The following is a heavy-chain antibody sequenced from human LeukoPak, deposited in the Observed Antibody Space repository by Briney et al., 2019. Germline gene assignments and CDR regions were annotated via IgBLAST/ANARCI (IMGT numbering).Heavy chain of an antibody. CDR1: GYTFTGHY. Sequence: ASVKVSCKASGYTFTGHYMPCVRQSPGQGLEWMGWIKPNSGGTSHAQKFQGRVTMTRDTSISTAYMGLRRLTSDDTAVYYCARGGWELLRTSFDYWGQGTLVTVSS. CDR3: ARGGWELLRTSFDY. D-gene: IGHD1-26*01. J-gene: IGHJ4*02. CDR2: IKPNSGGT. V-gene: IGHV1-2*02.